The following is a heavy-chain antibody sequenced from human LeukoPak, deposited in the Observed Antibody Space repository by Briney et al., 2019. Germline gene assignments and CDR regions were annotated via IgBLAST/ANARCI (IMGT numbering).Heavy chain of an antibody. CDR2: IKQDGSEK. CDR1: GFTSSSYW. Sequence: PGGSLRLSCAASGFTSSSYWMSWVRQAPGKGLEWVANIKQDGSEKYYVDSVKGRFTISRDNAKNSLYLQMNSLRAEDTAVYYCAREGGIAAYDYWGQGTLVTVSS. J-gene: IGHJ4*02. V-gene: IGHV3-7*01. D-gene: IGHD6-13*01. CDR3: AREGGIAAYDY.